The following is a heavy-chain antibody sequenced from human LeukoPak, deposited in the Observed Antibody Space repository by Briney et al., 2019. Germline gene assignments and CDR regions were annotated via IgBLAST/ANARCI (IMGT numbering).Heavy chain of an antibody. D-gene: IGHD2-2*01. Sequence: GGSLRLSCAASGFTFSSYAMHWVRQAPGKGLEWVAVISYDGSNKYYADSVKGRFTISRDNSKNTLYLQMNSLRAEDTAVYYCASAGYCSSTSCYSFDYWGQGTLVTVSS. V-gene: IGHV3-30-3*01. CDR1: GFTFSSYA. J-gene: IGHJ4*02. CDR2: ISYDGSNK. CDR3: ASAGYCSSTSCYSFDY.